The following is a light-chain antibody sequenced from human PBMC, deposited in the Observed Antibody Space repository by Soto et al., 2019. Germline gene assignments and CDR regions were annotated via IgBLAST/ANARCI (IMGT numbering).Light chain of an antibody. Sequence: DIQMTQSPSSLSAFVGDRVTITCRASQDIGNFLAWYQQKPGKVPKLLIYAASTLQSGVPSRFSGSGSGTDFTLTISSLQPEDVATYYWQKCKVAPFTFGGGTKVEIK. CDR3: QKCKVAPFT. V-gene: IGKV1-27*01. CDR1: QDIGNF. J-gene: IGKJ4*01. CDR2: AAS.